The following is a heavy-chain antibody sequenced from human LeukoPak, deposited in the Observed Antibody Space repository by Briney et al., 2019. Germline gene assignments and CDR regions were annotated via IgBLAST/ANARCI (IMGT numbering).Heavy chain of an antibody. D-gene: IGHD2-2*01. Sequence: SVKVSCKASGGTFSSYAISWVRQAPGQGLEWMGGIIPIFGTANYAPKFQGRVTITADESTSTAYMELSSLRSVDTAVYYCPSGSSTGLGYNWFDLWGQGNLVTVSS. J-gene: IGHJ5*02. CDR2: IIPIFGTA. CDR3: PSGSSTGLGYNWFDL. V-gene: IGHV1-69*13. CDR1: GGTFSSYA.